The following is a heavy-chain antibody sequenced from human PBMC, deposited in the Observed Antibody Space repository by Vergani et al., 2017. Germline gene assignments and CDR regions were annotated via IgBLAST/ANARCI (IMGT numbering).Heavy chain of an antibody. CDR1: GGSISSYY. D-gene: IGHD6-13*01. J-gene: IGHJ3*02. V-gene: IGHV4-59*01. Sequence: QVQLQESGPGLVKPSETLSLTCTVSGGSISSYYWSWIRQPPGKGLEWIGYIYYSGSTNYNPSLESRVTISVDPSKNQFSLKLSSVTAADTAVYYCARGGYIAVAARGAFDIWGQGTMVTVSS. CDR3: ARGGYIAVAARGAFDI. CDR2: IYYSGST.